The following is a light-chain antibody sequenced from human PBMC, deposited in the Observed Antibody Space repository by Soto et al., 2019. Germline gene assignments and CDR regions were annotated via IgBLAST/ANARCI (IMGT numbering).Light chain of an antibody. Sequence: EIVLTQSPGTLSLSPGERATLSCSASQSVSNNYLAWYQQKPGQAPSLLIYGASNRATGIPDRFSGSGSGTDFTLTISRLEPEDFAVYYCQPYVSSCTFGQGTKVEIK. CDR3: QPYVSSCT. CDR1: QSVSNNY. CDR2: GAS. J-gene: IGKJ1*01. V-gene: IGKV3-20*01.